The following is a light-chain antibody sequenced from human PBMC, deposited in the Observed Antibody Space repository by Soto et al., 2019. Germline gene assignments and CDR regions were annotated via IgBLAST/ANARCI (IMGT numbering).Light chain of an antibody. J-gene: IGKJ3*01. Sequence: DIPMTQSPPSVSASVGDRVTITCQASQDIRHYLNWYQQKPGEAPNLLIYDVSTLQAGVPSRFTGSGSGTIFTFTITRMQPEDVATYYCQQYDVIPVFGPGTKVQLK. CDR1: QDIRHY. CDR2: DVS. V-gene: IGKV1-33*01. CDR3: QQYDVIPV.